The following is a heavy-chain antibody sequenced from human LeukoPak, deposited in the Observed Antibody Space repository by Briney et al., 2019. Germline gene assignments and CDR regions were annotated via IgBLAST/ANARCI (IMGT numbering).Heavy chain of an antibody. V-gene: IGHV3-30-3*01. CDR2: ISYDGSNK. CDR1: GFTFSSYA. J-gene: IGHJ4*02. Sequence: PGGSLRLSCAASGFTFSSYAMHWVRQAPGKGLEWVAVISYDGSNKYYADSVKGRFTISRDNSKNTLYLQMNSLRAEDTAVYYCARDVPLDYWGQGTLVTVSS. CDR3: ARDVPLDY.